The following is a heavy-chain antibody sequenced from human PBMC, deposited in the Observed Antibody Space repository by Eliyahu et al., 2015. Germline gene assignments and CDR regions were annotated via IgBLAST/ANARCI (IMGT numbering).Heavy chain of an antibody. D-gene: IGHD2-15*01. CDR3: GARPPYCSGPSCPSTYFDY. J-gene: IGHJ4*02. CDR1: GSNFSSFY. Sequence: QVHLVQSGAEVKRPGASVTISCKASGSNFSSFYIHWVRQAPGQGLEWMGILNPGDGISSYAQKFQGRVSMTGDPSTSTLHMELRNLKSEDTAVYYCGARPPYCSGPSCPSTYFDYWGQGTLVTVSS. V-gene: IGHV1-46*01. CDR2: LNPGDGIS.